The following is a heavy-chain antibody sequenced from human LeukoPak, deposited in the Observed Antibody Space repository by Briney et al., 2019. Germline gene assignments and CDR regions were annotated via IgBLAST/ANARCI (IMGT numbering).Heavy chain of an antibody. D-gene: IGHD2-2*01. CDR2: ISSDGSST. J-gene: IGHJ2*01. CDR3: ARGCGTASCYYWYFDL. V-gene: IGHV3-74*01. Sequence: GGSLRLSCAASGFTFSSHRMHWVRQAPGKGLVWVSRISSDGSSTRYADSVKGRFTISRDNAKNSLYLQMNSLRAEDTALYYCARGCGTASCYYWYFDLWGRGTLVTVSS. CDR1: GFTFSSHR.